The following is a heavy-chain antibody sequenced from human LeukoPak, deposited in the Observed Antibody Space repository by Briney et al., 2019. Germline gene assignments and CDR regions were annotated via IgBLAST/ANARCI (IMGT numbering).Heavy chain of an antibody. J-gene: IGHJ4*02. V-gene: IGHV3-21*04. Sequence: PGGSLRLSCAVSGFTFSLYTMNWVRQAPGKGLEWVSSISSSGSTIYYADSVKGRFTISRDNAKNSLYLQMNSLRAEDTAVYYCAREGIAAAATYFDYWGQGTLVTVSS. CDR1: GFTFSLYT. CDR2: ISSSGSTI. D-gene: IGHD6-13*01. CDR3: AREGIAAAATYFDY.